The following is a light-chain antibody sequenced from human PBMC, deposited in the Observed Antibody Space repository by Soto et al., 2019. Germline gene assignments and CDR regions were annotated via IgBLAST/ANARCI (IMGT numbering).Light chain of an antibody. CDR3: NSYTSSTTVV. V-gene: IGLV2-14*01. J-gene: IGLJ2*01. Sequence: QSVLTQPASVSGSPGQSITISCTGTSSDVGGFNYVSWYQQHPGKAPKLMIYDVSNRPSGVSNRFSGSKSGNTASLTIYGLQAEDEADYYCNSYTSSTTVVFGGGTKLTVL. CDR2: DVS. CDR1: SSDVGGFNY.